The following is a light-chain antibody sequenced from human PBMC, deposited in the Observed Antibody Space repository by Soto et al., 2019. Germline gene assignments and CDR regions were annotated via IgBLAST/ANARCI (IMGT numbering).Light chain of an antibody. CDR3: QQYNNWPPPMYT. V-gene: IGKV3-15*01. J-gene: IGKJ2*01. Sequence: EIVMTQSPATLSVSPGERATLSCRASQSVSSNLAWYQQKPGQAPRLLIYGAFTRATGIPARFSGNGSGTEFTLTISSLQSEDFAVYYCQQYNNWPPPMYTFGQGTKLEIK. CDR1: QSVSSN. CDR2: GAF.